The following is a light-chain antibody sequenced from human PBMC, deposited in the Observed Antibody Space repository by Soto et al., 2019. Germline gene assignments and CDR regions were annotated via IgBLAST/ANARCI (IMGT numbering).Light chain of an antibody. CDR1: QDIRNH. Sequence: DIQMTQSPSSLSASVGDRVTITCRASQDIRNHLGWYQQKPGKAPERLIYGASRLQSGVPSRFSGSGYGQEYTLTSSNMQPEELATYLLLQHTAYPLTFGGGTQVAIK. J-gene: IGKJ4*01. CDR2: GAS. CDR3: LQHTAYPLT. V-gene: IGKV1-17*02.